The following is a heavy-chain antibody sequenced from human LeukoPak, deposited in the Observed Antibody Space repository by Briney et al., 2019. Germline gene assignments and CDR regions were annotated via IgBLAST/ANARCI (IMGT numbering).Heavy chain of an antibody. V-gene: IGHV3-33*01. D-gene: IGHD5-12*01. CDR2: IWYDGSNK. CDR3: ARDPTMVATSGYYFDY. J-gene: IGHJ4*02. Sequence: PGGSLRLSCAASGFTFSSYGMHWVRQAPGKGLEWVAVIWYDGSNKYYADSVKGRFTISRDNSKNTLYLQMNSLRAEDTAVYYCARDPTMVATSGYYFDYWGQGTLVTVSS. CDR1: GFTFSSYG.